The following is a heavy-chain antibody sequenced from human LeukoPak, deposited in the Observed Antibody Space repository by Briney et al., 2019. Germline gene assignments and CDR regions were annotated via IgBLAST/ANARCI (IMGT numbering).Heavy chain of an antibody. CDR2: IYYSGST. Sequence: PSETLSLTCTVSGGSISSSSYYWGWIRQPPGKGLEWIGSIYYSGSTYYNPSLKSRVTISVDTSKNQFSLKLSSVTAADTAVYYCARAPEYYYDSSGYYYVRQYFDYWGQGTLVTVSS. D-gene: IGHD3-22*01. J-gene: IGHJ4*02. CDR3: ARAPEYYYDSSGYYYVRQYFDY. CDR1: GGSISSSSYY. V-gene: IGHV4-39*07.